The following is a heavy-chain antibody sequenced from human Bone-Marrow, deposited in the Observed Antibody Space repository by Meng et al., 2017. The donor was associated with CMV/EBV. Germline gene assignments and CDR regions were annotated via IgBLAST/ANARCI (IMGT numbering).Heavy chain of an antibody. D-gene: IGHD2-2*01. CDR1: AFIFSSSE. J-gene: IGHJ6*02. V-gene: IGHV3-48*03. Sequence: GESLKISCAASAFIFSSSEMNWVRQAPGKGLEWVSYISSSGSTIYYADSVKGRFTISRDNAKNSLYRQMNSLKAEDTAVYYCARDRADIVVVTPSEYYGMDVWGQGTTVTVSS. CDR3: ARDRADIVVVTPSEYYGMDV. CDR2: ISSSGSTI.